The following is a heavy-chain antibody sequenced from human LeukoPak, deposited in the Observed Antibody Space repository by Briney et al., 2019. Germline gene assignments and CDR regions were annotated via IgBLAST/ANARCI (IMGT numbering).Heavy chain of an antibody. D-gene: IGHD2-21*01. J-gene: IGHJ4*02. V-gene: IGHV3-30-3*01. CDR2: ISYDGSNK. Sequence: GRSLRLSCAASGFTFSSYAMHWVRQAPGKGLEWVAVISYDGSNKYYADSVKGRFTISRDNSKNTLYLQMNSLRAEDTAVYYCASIGATILDYWGQGTLVTVSS. CDR1: GFTFSSYA. CDR3: ASIGATILDY.